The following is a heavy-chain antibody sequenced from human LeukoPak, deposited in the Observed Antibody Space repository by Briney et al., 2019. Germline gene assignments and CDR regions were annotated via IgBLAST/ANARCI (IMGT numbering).Heavy chain of an antibody. Sequence: WGSLRLSCAASGFTFSSYAMSWVRQAPGQGLEWVSAISGSGGSTYYADSVKGRFTISRDNSKNTLYLQMNSMRAEDTAVYYCAKSYDYVWGSYRYKLSYFDYWGQGTLVTVSS. J-gene: IGHJ4*02. D-gene: IGHD3-16*02. CDR3: AKSYDYVWGSYRYKLSYFDY. V-gene: IGHV3-23*01. CDR1: GFTFSSYA. CDR2: ISGSGGST.